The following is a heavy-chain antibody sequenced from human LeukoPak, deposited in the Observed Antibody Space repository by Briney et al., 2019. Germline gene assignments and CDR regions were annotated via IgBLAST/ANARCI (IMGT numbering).Heavy chain of an antibody. Sequence: GASVKVSCKASGYIFSDYYMHWVRQAPGQGLEWMGIINPSGGSTSYAQKFQGRVTMTRDTSTSTVYMELSSLRSEDTAVYYCVRVIGGPFDYWGQGTLVTVSS. CDR3: VRVIGGPFDY. V-gene: IGHV1-46*01. J-gene: IGHJ4*02. D-gene: IGHD2-21*01. CDR2: INPSGGST. CDR1: GYIFSDYY.